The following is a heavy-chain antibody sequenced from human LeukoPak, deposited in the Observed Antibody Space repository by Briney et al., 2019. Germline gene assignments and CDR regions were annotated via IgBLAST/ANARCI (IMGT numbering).Heavy chain of an antibody. V-gene: IGHV4-59*01. CDR3: ARGGIQLPDY. D-gene: IGHD1-1*01. CDR2: IYHSGST. CDR1: GGSISSYY. Sequence: PSETLSLTCTVSGGSISSYYWSWIRQPPGKGLEWIGYIYHSGSTNYNPSLKSRVTISVDTSKNQFSLKLSSVTAADTAVYYCARGGIQLPDYWGQGTLVTVSS. J-gene: IGHJ4*02.